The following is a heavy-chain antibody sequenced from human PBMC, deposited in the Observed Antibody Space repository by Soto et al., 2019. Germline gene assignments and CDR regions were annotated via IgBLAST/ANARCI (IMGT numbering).Heavy chain of an antibody. CDR3: ARHADIAAASYFDY. D-gene: IGHD6-13*01. CDR1: GGSFSPNY. Sequence: PSETLSLTCTVSGGSFSPNYWGWIRQPPGKGLEWIGSIYYSGSTYYNPSLKSRVTISVDTSKNQFSLKLSSVTAADTAVYYCARHADIAAASYFDYWGQGTLVTVSS. V-gene: IGHV4-39*01. J-gene: IGHJ4*02. CDR2: IYYSGST.